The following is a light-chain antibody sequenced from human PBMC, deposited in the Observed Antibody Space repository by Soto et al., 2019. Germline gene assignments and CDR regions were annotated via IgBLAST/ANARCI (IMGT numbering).Light chain of an antibody. Sequence: EIQMTQTPSSLSASVGDRVTITCRASQSITNWLAWYQQKPGKAPKLLIYDASSLESGVPSRFSGGGFGTEFTLTINSLQPDDFATYYCQQYNTYSTFGQGTKVDIK. J-gene: IGKJ1*01. CDR1: QSITNW. CDR2: DAS. CDR3: QQYNTYST. V-gene: IGKV1-5*01.